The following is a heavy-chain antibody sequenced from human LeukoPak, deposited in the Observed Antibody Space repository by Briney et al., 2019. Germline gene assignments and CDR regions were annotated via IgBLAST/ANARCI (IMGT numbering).Heavy chain of an antibody. J-gene: IGHJ3*02. CDR3: ARDYYDSSGYSLAAFDT. V-gene: IGHV4-4*07. CDR1: GGSISSYY. Sequence: SETLSLTCTVSGGSISSYYWSWIRQPAGKGLEWIGRIYTSGSTNYNPSLKSRVTMSVDTSKNQFSLKLSSVTAADTAVYYCARDYYDSSGYSLAAFDTWGQGTMVTVSS. D-gene: IGHD3-22*01. CDR2: IYTSGST.